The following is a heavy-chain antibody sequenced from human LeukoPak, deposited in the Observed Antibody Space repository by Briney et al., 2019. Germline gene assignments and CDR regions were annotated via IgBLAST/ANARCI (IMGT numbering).Heavy chain of an antibody. Sequence: PGGSPRLSCAASGFTFSDSAMHWVRQASGKGLEWVGRIRSNAYSYATAYPTSVKGRFTISRDDSKNTAYLQMNSLKTEDTAVYYCTTRTAVPGTPYYFDYWGQGTLVTVSS. CDR2: IRSNAYSYAT. V-gene: IGHV3-73*01. CDR1: GFTFSDSA. J-gene: IGHJ4*02. CDR3: TTRTAVPGTPYYFDY. D-gene: IGHD6-19*01.